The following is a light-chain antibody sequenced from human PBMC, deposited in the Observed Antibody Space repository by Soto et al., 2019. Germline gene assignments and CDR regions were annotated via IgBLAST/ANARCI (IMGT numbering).Light chain of an antibody. CDR1: QSVSNNY. Sequence: EIVLTQSPVTLSSPPAERSTFSCRASQSVSNNYLAWYQQKPGQAPRLLIYGASNRATGIPDRFSGSGSGTDFTLAISRLEPEDFAVYYCQQYGSSGTFGQGTKVDIK. J-gene: IGKJ1*01. CDR2: GAS. CDR3: QQYGSSGT. V-gene: IGKV3-20*01.